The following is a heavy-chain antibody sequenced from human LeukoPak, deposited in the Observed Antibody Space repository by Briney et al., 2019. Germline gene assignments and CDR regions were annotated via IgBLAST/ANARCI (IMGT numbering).Heavy chain of an antibody. CDR2: ISYDGSNK. CDR3: AGGFRPSYYHNWFDP. D-gene: IGHD3-22*01. Sequence: GGSLRLSCAASGFTFSSYAMHWVRQAPGKGLEWVAVISYDGSNKYYADSVKGRFTISRDNSKNTLYLQMNSLRAEDTAVYYCAGGFRPSYYHNWFDPWGQGTLVTVSS. J-gene: IGHJ5*02. V-gene: IGHV3-30-3*01. CDR1: GFTFSSYA.